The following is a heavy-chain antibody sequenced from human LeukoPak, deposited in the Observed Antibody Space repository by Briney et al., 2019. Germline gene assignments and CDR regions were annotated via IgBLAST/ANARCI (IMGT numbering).Heavy chain of an antibody. D-gene: IGHD2-15*01. CDR3: AKPGCAGGSCGYFDY. J-gene: IGHJ4*02. CDR2: ISGSGVST. Sequence: GGSLRLSCAASGFTFSSYAMSWVRQAPGKGLEWVSAISGSGVSTYYADSVKGRFTVSRDNSKNTLYLQMSSLGAEDTAIYYCAKPGCAGGSCGYFDYWGQGTLVTVSS. V-gene: IGHV3-23*01. CDR1: GFTFSSYA.